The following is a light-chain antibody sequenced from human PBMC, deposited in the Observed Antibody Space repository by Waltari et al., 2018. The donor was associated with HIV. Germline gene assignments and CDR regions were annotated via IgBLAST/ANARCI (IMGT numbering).Light chain of an antibody. Sequence: QSALTQPRSVSGSPGQSISISCTGTSSDVGGYKYVSWYQQYPGEVPKLMIYDVTKRPSGVPDRLSGSKSGNTASLTISGLQAEDEADYYCCSYAGVYTRWVFGGGTKLTVL. CDR2: DVT. CDR1: SSDVGGYKY. CDR3: CSYAGVYTRWV. J-gene: IGLJ3*02. V-gene: IGLV2-11*01.